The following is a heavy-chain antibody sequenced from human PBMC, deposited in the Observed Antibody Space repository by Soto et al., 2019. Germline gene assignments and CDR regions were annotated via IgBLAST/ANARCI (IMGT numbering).Heavy chain of an antibody. CDR3: ARGQDYGGNPDAFDI. CDR2: IWYDGSNK. CDR1: GFTFSSYG. V-gene: IGHV3-33*01. J-gene: IGHJ3*02. Sequence: PVGSLRLSCAASGFTFSSYGMHWVRQAPGKGLEWVAVIWYDGSNKYYADSVKGRFTISRDNSKNTLYLQMNSLRAEDTAVYYCARGQDYGGNPDAFDIWGQGTMVTVSS. D-gene: IGHD4-17*01.